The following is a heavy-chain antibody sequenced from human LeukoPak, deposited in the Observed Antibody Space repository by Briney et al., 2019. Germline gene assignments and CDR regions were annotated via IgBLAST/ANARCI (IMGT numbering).Heavy chain of an antibody. CDR3: ARLDDSIAYQFDC. CDR1: GGSISSSSYS. D-gene: IGHD3-22*01. Sequence: RPSETLSLTCTVSGGSISSSSYSWGWIRQPPGKGLEWIGSISDSGTAYNNPSLKSRVTISVVTSKNQFSLRLSSVTAADTAVYYCARLDDSIAYQFDCWGQGTLVTVSS. J-gene: IGHJ4*02. V-gene: IGHV4-39*01. CDR2: ISDSGTA.